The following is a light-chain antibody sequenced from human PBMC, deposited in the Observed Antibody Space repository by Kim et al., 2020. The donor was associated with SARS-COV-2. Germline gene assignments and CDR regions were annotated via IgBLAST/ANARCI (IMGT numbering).Light chain of an antibody. J-gene: IGKJ4*01. Sequence: PGERATLSCRASQSVRDNYLAWYQQRPGQAPRLLLYGASSRATDIPDRFTGTGSGTDFILTITRLEPEDVAVYYCQQYGTSPLLTFGGGTKVDIK. V-gene: IGKV3-20*01. CDR1: QSVRDNY. CDR2: GAS. CDR3: QQYGTSPLLT.